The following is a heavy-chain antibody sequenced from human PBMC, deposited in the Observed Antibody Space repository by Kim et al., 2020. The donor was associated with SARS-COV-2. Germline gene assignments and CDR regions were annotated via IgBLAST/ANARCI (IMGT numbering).Heavy chain of an antibody. CDR2: ISGSGGST. D-gene: IGHD5-12*01. V-gene: IGHV3-23*01. Sequence: GGSLRLSCAASGFTFSNCAMSWVRQAPGKGLEWVSGISGSGGSTYYVDSVKGRFSISRDNSKNTLYLQMNSLRAEDTAVYYCAKGGDIVTTPGAWGQGTLITVSS. CDR3: AKGGDIVTTPGA. J-gene: IGHJ5*02. CDR1: GFTFSNCA.